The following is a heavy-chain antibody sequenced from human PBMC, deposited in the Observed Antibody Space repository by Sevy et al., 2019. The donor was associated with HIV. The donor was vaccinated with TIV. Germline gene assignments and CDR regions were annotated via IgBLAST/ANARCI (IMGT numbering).Heavy chain of an antibody. D-gene: IGHD3-10*01. CDR3: AKDCFGGVLFHYYGMDV. CDR1: GFTFSSYG. V-gene: IGHV3-30*18. Sequence: GGSLRLSCAASGFTFSSYGMHWVRQAPGKGLEWVAVISYDGSNRDYVNSVKGRFTISRDNSKNTLYLQMHSLRAEDTAVYYCAKDCFGGVLFHYYGMDVWGQGTTVIVSS. J-gene: IGHJ6*02. CDR2: ISYDGSNR.